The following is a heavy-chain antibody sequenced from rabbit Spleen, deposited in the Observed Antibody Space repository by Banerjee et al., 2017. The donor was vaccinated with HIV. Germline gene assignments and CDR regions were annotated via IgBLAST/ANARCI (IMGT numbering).Heavy chain of an antibody. V-gene: IGHV1S45*01. J-gene: IGHJ4*01. Sequence: QEQLVESGGDMVKPGASLTLTCTASGFSFSTSYYICWVRQAPGKGLEWIGCGYPDGIGSTAYASWAKGRFTISKSSSTTVTLQMTSLTAADTATYFCARGSATMTMVITGWYFTLWGQGTLVTVS. CDR2: GYPDGIGST. D-gene: IGHD2-1*01. CDR3: ARGSATMTMVITGWYFTL. CDR1: GFSFSTSYY.